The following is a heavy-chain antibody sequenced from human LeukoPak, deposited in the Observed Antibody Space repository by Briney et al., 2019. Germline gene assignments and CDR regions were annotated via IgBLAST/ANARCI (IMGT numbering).Heavy chain of an antibody. Sequence: SVKVSCKASGGTFSSYAISWVRQAPGQGLEWMGRIIPILGIANYAQKFQGRVTITADKSTSTAYMELSSLRSEDTAVYYCARCSSISCPGGSGMDVWGQGTTVTVSS. CDR1: GGTFSSYA. V-gene: IGHV1-69*04. CDR3: ARCSSISCPGGSGMDV. CDR2: IIPILGIA. J-gene: IGHJ6*02. D-gene: IGHD2-2*01.